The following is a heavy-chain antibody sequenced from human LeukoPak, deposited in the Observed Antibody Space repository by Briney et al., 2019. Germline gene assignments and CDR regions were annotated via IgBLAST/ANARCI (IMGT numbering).Heavy chain of an antibody. CDR3: ARSRGWGTDYYGMDV. Sequence: GGSLRLSCAASGFTFSGYAMHWVRQAPGKGLEYISAVSGNGGTTYYANSMKGRFSISRDNSKNTLYLQMGSLRAADTAVYYCARSRGWGTDYYGMDVWGQGTTVTVS. D-gene: IGHD3-16*01. CDR2: VSGNGGTT. V-gene: IGHV3-64*01. CDR1: GFTFSGYA. J-gene: IGHJ6*02.